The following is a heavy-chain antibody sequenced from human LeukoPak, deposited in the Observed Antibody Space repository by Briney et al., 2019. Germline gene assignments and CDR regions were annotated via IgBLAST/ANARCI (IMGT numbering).Heavy chain of an antibody. CDR3: ASAHPMTTVTSSLDY. CDR2: IRYDGSNK. V-gene: IGHV3-30*02. D-gene: IGHD4-17*01. CDR1: RFIFSSYG. J-gene: IGHJ4*02. Sequence: GGSLRLSCAASRFIFSSYGMHWVRQAPGKGLEWVAFIRYDGSNKYYADSVKGRFTISRDNSKNTLYLQMNSLRAEDTAVYYCASAHPMTTVTSSLDYWGQGTLVTVSS.